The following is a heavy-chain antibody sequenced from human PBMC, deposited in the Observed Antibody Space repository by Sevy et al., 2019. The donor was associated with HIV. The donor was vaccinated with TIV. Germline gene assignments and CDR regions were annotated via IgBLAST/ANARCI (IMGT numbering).Heavy chain of an antibody. CDR2: IIGSGDNT. Sequence: GGYLRLSCEASGFTFRSYAMSWVRQAPGKGLEWVSGIIGSGDNTYYADSVKGRFTGSRDNSKNTLYVQMNSLRAEDTAVYYCAKGVSWLVLGGYFDYWGQGTPVIVSS. D-gene: IGHD6-19*01. V-gene: IGHV3-23*01. CDR3: AKGVSWLVLGGYFDY. CDR1: GFTFRSYA. J-gene: IGHJ4*02.